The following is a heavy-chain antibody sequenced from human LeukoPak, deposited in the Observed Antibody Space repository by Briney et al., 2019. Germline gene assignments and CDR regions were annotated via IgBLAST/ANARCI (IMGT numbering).Heavy chain of an antibody. Sequence: GGSLRLSCAASGFTFSSYAMSWVRRAPGKGLEWVSAISGSGGSTYYADSVKGRFTISRDNSKNTLYLQMNSLRAEDTAVYYCAKDTASSWWYFDLWGRGTLVTVSS. J-gene: IGHJ2*01. CDR3: AKDTASSWWYFDL. CDR2: ISGSGGST. CDR1: GFTFSSYA. V-gene: IGHV3-23*01. D-gene: IGHD5-18*01.